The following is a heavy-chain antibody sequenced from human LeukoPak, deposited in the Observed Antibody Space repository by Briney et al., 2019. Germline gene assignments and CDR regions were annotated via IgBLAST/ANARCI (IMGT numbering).Heavy chain of an antibody. CDR2: IIPILGIA. J-gene: IGHJ4*02. CDR3: ARERWDRSGKNYFDY. CDR1: GGTFSSYA. Sequence: SVKVSCKASGGTFSSYAISWVRQAPGQGLEWMGRIIPILGIANYAQKFQGRVTITADKSTSTAYMELSSLRSEDTAVYYCARERWDRSGKNYFDYWGQGTQVTVSS. V-gene: IGHV1-69*04. D-gene: IGHD3-22*01.